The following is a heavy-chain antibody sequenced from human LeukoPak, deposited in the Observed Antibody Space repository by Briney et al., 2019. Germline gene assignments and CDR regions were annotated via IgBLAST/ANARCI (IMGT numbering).Heavy chain of an antibody. Sequence: GGSLRLSCAASGFTFSSYAMSWVRQAPGEGLEWVSSISSSSSYIYYADSVKGRFTISRDNAKNSLYLQMNSLRAEDTAVYYCASQPCGGDCYSPGYWGQGTLVTVSS. D-gene: IGHD2-21*02. J-gene: IGHJ4*02. V-gene: IGHV3-21*01. CDR2: ISSSSSYI. CDR1: GFTFSSYA. CDR3: ASQPCGGDCYSPGY.